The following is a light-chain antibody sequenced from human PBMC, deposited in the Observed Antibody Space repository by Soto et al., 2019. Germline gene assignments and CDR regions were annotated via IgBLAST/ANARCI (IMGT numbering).Light chain of an antibody. CDR2: GAS. CDR3: QQYKSWLTIT. J-gene: IGKJ5*01. Sequence: EIVLTQSPGTLCLSPGGRSTLSCRAIQSVSSSYLAWYQQKPFQAPRLVVYGASSRATGIPDRFSGSGSATDFTLTISSLKSEDFAVYYCQQYKSWLTITFGQGTRLEIK. CDR1: QSVSSSY. V-gene: IGKV3-20*01.